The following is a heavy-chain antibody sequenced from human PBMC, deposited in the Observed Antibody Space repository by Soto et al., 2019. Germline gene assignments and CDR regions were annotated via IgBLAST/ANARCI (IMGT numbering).Heavy chain of an antibody. Sequence: PSETLSLTCTVSGGSISSYYWSWIRQPPGKGLEWIGYIYYSGSTNYNPSLKSRVTISVDTSKNQFSLKLSSVTAADTAVYYCARQLLASGWYLFWFDPWGQGTLVTVSS. CDR3: ARQLLASGWYLFWFDP. V-gene: IGHV4-59*08. D-gene: IGHD6-19*01. CDR1: GGSISSYY. J-gene: IGHJ5*02. CDR2: IYYSGST.